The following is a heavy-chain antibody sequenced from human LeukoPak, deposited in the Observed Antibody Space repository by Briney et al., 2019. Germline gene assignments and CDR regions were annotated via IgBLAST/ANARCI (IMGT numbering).Heavy chain of an antibody. CDR3: AREEDWFDP. V-gene: IGHV1-2*02. CDR2: MNPSSGER. Sequence: ASVKVSCKASGYTFTGYYMHWVRQAPGQGLEWMGWMNPSSGERKYVQSFQGRVTLTRDTSITTAYMELSRLRSDDTAVYYCAREEDWFDPWGQGTLVTVSS. J-gene: IGHJ5*02. CDR1: GYTFTGYY.